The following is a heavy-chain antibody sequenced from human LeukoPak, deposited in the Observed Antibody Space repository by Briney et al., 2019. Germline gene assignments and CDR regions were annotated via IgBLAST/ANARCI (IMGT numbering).Heavy chain of an antibody. V-gene: IGHV3-21*01. Sequence: GGSLRLSRAASGFTFSSYSMNWVRQAPGKGLEWVSSISSSSSYIYYADSVKGRFTISRDNAKNSLYLQMNSLRAEDTAVYYCARERGSSSWMTFDYWGQGTLVTVSS. D-gene: IGHD6-13*01. CDR1: GFTFSSYS. J-gene: IGHJ4*02. CDR2: ISSSSSYI. CDR3: ARERGSSSWMTFDY.